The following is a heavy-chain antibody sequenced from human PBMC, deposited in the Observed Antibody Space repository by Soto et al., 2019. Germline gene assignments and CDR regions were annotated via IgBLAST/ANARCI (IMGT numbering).Heavy chain of an antibody. Sequence: PGGSLRLSCAASGFTFSSYAMGWVRQGPGKGLEWVAVVSMGGSTHYADSVRGRFTISRDNSKNTLSLQMNSLTAEDTAVYFCAKRRGAGGHFDYWGQGALVTVSS. CDR1: GFTFSSYA. J-gene: IGHJ4*02. V-gene: IGHV3-23*01. CDR3: AKRRGAGGHFDY. D-gene: IGHD2-15*01. CDR2: VSMGGST.